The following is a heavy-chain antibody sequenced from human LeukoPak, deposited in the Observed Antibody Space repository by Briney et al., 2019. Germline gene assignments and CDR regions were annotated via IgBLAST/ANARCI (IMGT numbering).Heavy chain of an antibody. CDR1: GGSISSRNYY. CDR3: ARHYGGYYYFDY. V-gene: IGHV4-39*01. Sequence: SETLSLTCTVSGGSISSRNYYWGWIRQPPGKGLEWIGSIYYSGTTYYNPSLKSRVSINVDTSKNQFSLYLSSVTAADTAVYYCARHYGGYYYFDYWGQGTLVTVSS. CDR2: IYYSGTT. D-gene: IGHD3-22*01. J-gene: IGHJ4*02.